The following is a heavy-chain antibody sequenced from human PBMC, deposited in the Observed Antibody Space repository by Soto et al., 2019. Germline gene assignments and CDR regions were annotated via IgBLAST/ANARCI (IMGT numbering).Heavy chain of an antibody. V-gene: IGHV3-30*18. CDR2: ISYDGTTK. CDR1: GFTFGTYA. J-gene: IGHJ4*02. CDR3: VKVGLAGRCSSASCYASYFDY. Sequence: QVQLVESGGGVVQPGRSLRLSCAASGFTFGTYAMHWVRQAPGKGLEWVAVISYDGTTKYSADSMKGRFTISRDNSRNTLYLQMNSLRAEDTAVYYCVKVGLAGRCSSASCYASYFDYWGQGALVTVSS. D-gene: IGHD2-2*01.